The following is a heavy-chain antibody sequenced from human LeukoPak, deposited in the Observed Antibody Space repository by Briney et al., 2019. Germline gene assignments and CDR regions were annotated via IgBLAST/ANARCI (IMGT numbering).Heavy chain of an antibody. CDR2: INHSGST. CDR1: GGSFSGYY. J-gene: IGHJ3*02. CDR3: ARRPEYSGSYLRFPFDI. D-gene: IGHD1-26*01. Sequence: SETLSLTCAVYGGSFSGYYWSWIRQPPGKGLEWIGEINHSGSTNYNPSLKSRVTISVDTSKNQFSLKLSSVTAADTAVYYCARRPEYSGSYLRFPFDIWGQGTMVTVSS. V-gene: IGHV4-34*01.